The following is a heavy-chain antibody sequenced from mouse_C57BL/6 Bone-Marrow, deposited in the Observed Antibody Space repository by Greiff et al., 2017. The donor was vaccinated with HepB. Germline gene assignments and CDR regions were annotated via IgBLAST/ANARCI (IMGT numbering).Heavy chain of an antibody. V-gene: IGHV5-6*01. Sequence: EVQGVESGGDLVKPGGSLKLSCAASGFTFSSYGMSWVRQTPDKRLEWVATISSGGSYTYYPDSVKGRFTISRDNAKNTLYLQMSSLKSEDTAMYYSARRGLYYYAMDYWGQGTSVTVSS. J-gene: IGHJ4*01. CDR3: ARRGLYYYAMDY. CDR2: ISSGGSYT. CDR1: GFTFSSYG. D-gene: IGHD3-1*01.